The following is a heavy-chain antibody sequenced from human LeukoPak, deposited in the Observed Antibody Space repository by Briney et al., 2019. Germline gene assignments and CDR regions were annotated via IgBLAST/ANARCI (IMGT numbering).Heavy chain of an antibody. CDR3: AKDLYSYGKYYFDY. V-gene: IGHV3-23*01. J-gene: IGHJ4*02. CDR1: GGSISSSN. CDR2: ISGSGGST. D-gene: IGHD5-18*01. Sequence: PSGTLSLTCAVSGGSISSSNWWSWVRQPPGKGLEWVSAISGSGGSTYYADSVKGRFTISRDNSKNTLYLQMNSLRAEDTAVYYCAKDLYSYGKYYFDYWGQGTLVTVSS.